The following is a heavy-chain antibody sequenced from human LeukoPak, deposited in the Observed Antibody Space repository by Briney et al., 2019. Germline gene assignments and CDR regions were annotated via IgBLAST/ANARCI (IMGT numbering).Heavy chain of an antibody. Sequence: GGSLRLSCAASGFTFSSYSMNWVRQAPGKGLEWVSYISSSSSTIYYADSVKGRFTISRDNAKNSLYLQMNSLRAEDTAVYYCARDVARWVTTVYMDVWGKGTTVTVSS. CDR2: ISSSSSTI. J-gene: IGHJ6*03. CDR3: ARDVARWVTTVYMDV. V-gene: IGHV3-48*01. D-gene: IGHD4-17*01. CDR1: GFTFSSYS.